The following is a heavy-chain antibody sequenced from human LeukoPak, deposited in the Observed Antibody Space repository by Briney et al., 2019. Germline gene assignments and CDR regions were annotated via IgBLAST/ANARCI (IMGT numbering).Heavy chain of an antibody. CDR2: IWYDGSNK. D-gene: IGHD6-13*01. V-gene: IGHV3-33*01. Sequence: GRSLRLSCAASGFTFSSYGMHWVRQAPGKGLEWVAVIWYDGSNKYYADSVKGRFTISRDNSKNTLYLQMNSLRAEDTAVYYCARVQGGSSWYQWIDYWGQGTLVTVSS. CDR1: GFTFSSYG. CDR3: ARVQGGSSWYQWIDY. J-gene: IGHJ4*02.